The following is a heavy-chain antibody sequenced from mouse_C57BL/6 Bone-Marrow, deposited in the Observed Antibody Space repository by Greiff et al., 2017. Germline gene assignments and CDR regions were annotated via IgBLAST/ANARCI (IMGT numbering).Heavy chain of an antibody. J-gene: IGHJ1*03. CDR2: ISGGGGNT. CDR3: ARRYFDV. Sequence: EVKLMESGGGLVKPGGSLKLSCAASGFTFSSYTMSWVRQTPEKRLEWVATISGGGGNTYYPDSVKGRFTISRDTAKNTLYLQMSSLRSEDTALYYCARRYFDVWGTGTTVTVSS. CDR1: GFTFSSYT. V-gene: IGHV5-9*01.